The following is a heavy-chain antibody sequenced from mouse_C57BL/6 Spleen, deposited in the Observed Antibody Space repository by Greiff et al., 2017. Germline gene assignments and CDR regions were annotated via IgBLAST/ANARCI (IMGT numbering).Heavy chain of an antibody. CDR2: INPNNGGT. CDR3: ARGTTVSHFDY. D-gene: IGHD1-1*01. J-gene: IGHJ2*01. V-gene: IGHV1-22*01. CDR1: GYTFTDYN. Sequence: EVQLQQSGPELVKPGASVKMSCKASGYTFTDYNMHWVKQSHGKSLEWIGYINPNNGGTNYNQKFKGKATLTVNKSSSTAYMELRSLTSEDSAVYYCARGTTVSHFDYWGQGTTLTVSS.